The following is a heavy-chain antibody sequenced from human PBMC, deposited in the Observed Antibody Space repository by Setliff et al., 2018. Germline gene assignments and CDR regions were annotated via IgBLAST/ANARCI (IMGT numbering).Heavy chain of an antibody. J-gene: IGHJ4*02. CDR1: GFTFSSYW. CDR2: IKQDGSEK. Sequence: GGSLRLSCAASGFTFSSYWMSWVRQAPGKGLEWVANIKQDGSEKYYVDSVKGRFTISRDNAKNSLYPQMSSLRAEDTAVYYCARETLPYYFDYWGQGTLVTVSS. V-gene: IGHV3-7*01. CDR3: ARETLPYYFDY.